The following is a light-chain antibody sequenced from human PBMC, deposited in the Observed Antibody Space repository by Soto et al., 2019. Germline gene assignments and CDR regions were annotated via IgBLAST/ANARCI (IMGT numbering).Light chain of an antibody. J-gene: IGKJ4*01. Sequence: DIQMTQSPSTLSASVGDRVTITCRAGQSMSGWLAWYQQKPGKAPKLLIYDASNLESGVPSRFGGSGSGTDFTLTISSLQPEDAATYYCQQSYSTPLTFGGGTKVDIK. CDR3: QQSYSTPLT. CDR2: DAS. V-gene: IGKV1-5*01. CDR1: QSMSGW.